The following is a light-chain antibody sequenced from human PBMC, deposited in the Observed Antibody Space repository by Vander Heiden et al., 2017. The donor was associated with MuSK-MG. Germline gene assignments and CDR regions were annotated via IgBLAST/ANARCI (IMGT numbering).Light chain of an antibody. CDR2: FAS. Sequence: EIVLTQSPDFQSVTPMDKVTITCRASQSVGTNLHWYQHKPDQSPKLLNSFASQSISRVHSSCSGRGSGTDFTLTSNGLEPEDAAVYYCHQGNVLTHTFGQGTNLEIK. CDR3: HQGNVLTHT. CDR1: QSVGTN. V-gene: IGKV6D-21*02. J-gene: IGKJ2*01.